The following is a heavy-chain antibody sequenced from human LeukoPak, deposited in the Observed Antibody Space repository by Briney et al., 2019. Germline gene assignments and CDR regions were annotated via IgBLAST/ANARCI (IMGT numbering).Heavy chain of an antibody. J-gene: IGHJ3*02. CDR3: AKDHQEGYLNAFDI. V-gene: IGHV3-23*01. D-gene: IGHD5-12*01. Sequence: GSLRLPCAASGFTFSSYAMSWVRQAPGKGLEWVSAISGSSSYIYYADSVKGRFTISRDNSKNTLYLQMNSLRADDTAVYYCAKDHQEGYLNAFDIWGQGTMVAVSS. CDR1: GFTFSSYA. CDR2: ISGSSSYI.